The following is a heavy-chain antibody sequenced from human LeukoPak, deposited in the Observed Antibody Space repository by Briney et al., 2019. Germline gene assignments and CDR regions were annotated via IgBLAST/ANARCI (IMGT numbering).Heavy chain of an antibody. D-gene: IGHD5-18*01. Sequence: SETLSLTCTVSGGSISSSSYYWGWIRQPPGKGLEWIGSIYYSGSTYYNPSLKSRVTISVDTSKNQFSLKLSSVTAADTAVYYCARHVREGYSYGSAINWFDPWGQGTLVTVSS. CDR3: ARHVREGYSYGSAINWFDP. V-gene: IGHV4-39*01. CDR2: IYYSGST. CDR1: GGSISSSSYY. J-gene: IGHJ5*02.